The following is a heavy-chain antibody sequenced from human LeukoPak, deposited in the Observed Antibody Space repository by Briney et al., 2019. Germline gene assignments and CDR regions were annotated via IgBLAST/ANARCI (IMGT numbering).Heavy chain of an antibody. V-gene: IGHV1-18*01. D-gene: IGHD4-23*01. CDR1: GYTFTTYN. CDR3: ASTYGGNSQSEKYYYMDV. Sequence: GASVKVSCKASGYTFTTYNINWVRQAPGQGLEWMGWISGYNGNTNYAQKFQGRVTITADESTSTAYMELSSLRSEDTAVYYCASTYGGNSQSEKYYYMDVWGKGTTVTISS. J-gene: IGHJ6*03. CDR2: ISGYNGNT.